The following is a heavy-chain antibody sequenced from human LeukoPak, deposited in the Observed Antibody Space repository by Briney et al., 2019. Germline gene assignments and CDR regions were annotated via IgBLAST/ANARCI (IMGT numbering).Heavy chain of an antibody. Sequence: GESLRLSCAASGFTFSSYWMHWVRQAPGKGLLWVSRINSDGSNTNYADSVKGRFTIYRDNANNTLYLQMDSLRAEDTAVYYCAREYSTSRYFDYWGQGPLVTVSS. CDR2: INSDGSNT. D-gene: IGHD6-6*01. CDR1: GFTFSSYW. V-gene: IGHV3-74*01. CDR3: AREYSTSRYFDY. J-gene: IGHJ4*01.